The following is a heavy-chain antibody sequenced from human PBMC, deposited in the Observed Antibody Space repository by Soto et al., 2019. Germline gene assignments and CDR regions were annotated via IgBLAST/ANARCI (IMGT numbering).Heavy chain of an antibody. D-gene: IGHD4-17*01. CDR2: IYHSGST. Sequence: QVQLQESGPGLVKPSETLALTCTVSGGSISSDCWSWIRQPPGKGLEWIGHIYHSGSTNYNPSLKSRVTISIDTSMRQFSLMLTSVTAADTAVYFCARETDYAYFYPWGQGTLVTVSS. J-gene: IGHJ5*02. V-gene: IGHV4-59*01. CDR3: ARETDYAYFYP. CDR1: GGSISSDC.